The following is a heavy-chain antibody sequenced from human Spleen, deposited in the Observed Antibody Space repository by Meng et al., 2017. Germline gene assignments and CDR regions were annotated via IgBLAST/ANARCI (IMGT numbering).Heavy chain of an antibody. Sequence: QVQLVESGGGVVQPGRSLRLSCEASGFTFNNYAMHWVRQAPGEGLEWVALVSFDGSNKYYADSVKGRFTISRDNSKNTLYLQMDSLRAEDTAVYYCVRDFGGNSDSWGQGTLVTVSS. V-gene: IGHV3-30-3*01. CDR2: VSFDGSNK. D-gene: IGHD2-15*01. CDR1: GFTFNNYA. J-gene: IGHJ5*01. CDR3: VRDFGGNSDS.